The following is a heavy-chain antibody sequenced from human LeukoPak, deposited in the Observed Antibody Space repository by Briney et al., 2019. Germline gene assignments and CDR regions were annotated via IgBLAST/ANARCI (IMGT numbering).Heavy chain of an antibody. J-gene: IGHJ6*03. V-gene: IGHV3-23*01. Sequence: GGSLRLSCAASGFTFSSYAMSWVRQAPGKGLEWVSAISGSGGSTYYADSVKGRFTISRDNSKNTLYLQMNSLRAEDTAVYYCAKELGEYSSSWLGYYYYYYYMDVWGKGTTVTVSS. D-gene: IGHD6-13*01. CDR3: AKELGEYSSSWLGYYYYYYYMDV. CDR1: GFTFSSYA. CDR2: ISGSGGST.